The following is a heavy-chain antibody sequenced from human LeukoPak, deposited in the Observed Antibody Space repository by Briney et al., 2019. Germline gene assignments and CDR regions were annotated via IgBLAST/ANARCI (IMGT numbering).Heavy chain of an antibody. CDR3: ASHGGTWSIDLLLWFGELPDY. J-gene: IGHJ4*02. V-gene: IGHV4-39*01. CDR1: GGSLSSSSYY. Sequence: SETLSLTCTVSGGSLSSSSYYWGWLRQPPGRGLEGVGCIYYSGSTYYNPSLKRRVTISVGTSKNRFSLRLSSVTAADTAVYYCASHGGTWSIDLLLWFGELPDYWGQGTLVSVSS. CDR2: IYYSGST. D-gene: IGHD3-10*01.